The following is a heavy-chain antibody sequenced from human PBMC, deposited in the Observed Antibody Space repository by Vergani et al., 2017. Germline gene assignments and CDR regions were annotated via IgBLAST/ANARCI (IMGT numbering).Heavy chain of an antibody. CDR2: INHTGRP. Sequence: QVQLQQWGGGLLKPSETLSLTCVVTGGSFTSYHWPWIRQSPGEGLEWVGRINHTGRPDYNPSLKSRLTMSVDKSRKQFSLTLNSVTATDTAIYFCARVNTETNGHLYYYYYMDVWGQGTAVTVS. J-gene: IGHJ6*03. V-gene: IGHV4-34*01. CDR1: GGSFTSYH. CDR3: ARVNTETNGHLYYYYYMDV. D-gene: IGHD4-11*01.